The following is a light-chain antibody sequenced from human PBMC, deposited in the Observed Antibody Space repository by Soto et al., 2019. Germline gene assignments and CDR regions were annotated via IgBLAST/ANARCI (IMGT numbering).Light chain of an antibody. Sequence: QSVLTQSPSVSAAPGQKVTISCSGSSSNIGNNYVSWYQQLPGAAPKLLIYDNNKRPSGIPDRFSGSKSGTSGTLDITGLQTGDEAHYYCATWDCSLPGEVFGGGTKRTVL. CDR2: DNN. CDR3: ATWDCSLPGEV. V-gene: IGLV1-51*01. J-gene: IGLJ2*01. CDR1: SSNIGNNY.